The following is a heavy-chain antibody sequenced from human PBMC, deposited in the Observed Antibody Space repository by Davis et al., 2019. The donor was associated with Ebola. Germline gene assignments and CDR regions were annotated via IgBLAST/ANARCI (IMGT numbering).Heavy chain of an antibody. CDR2: INHSGST. V-gene: IGHV4-34*01. D-gene: IGHD3-16*02. Sequence: SETLSLTCAVYGGSFSGYYWSWIRQPPGKGLEWIGEINHSGSTNYNPSLKSRVTISVDTSKNQFSLKLSSVTAADTAVYYCARGLMITFGGVIVRGYYFDYWGQGTLVTVSS. CDR3: ARGLMITFGGVIVRGYYFDY. J-gene: IGHJ4*02. CDR1: GGSFSGYY.